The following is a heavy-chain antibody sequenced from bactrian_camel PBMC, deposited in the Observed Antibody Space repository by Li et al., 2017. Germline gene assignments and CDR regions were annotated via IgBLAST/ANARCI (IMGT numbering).Heavy chain of an antibody. J-gene: IGHJ6*01. CDR1: KYNVSRHS. CDR2: IAGGDGST. CDR3: AARTRGGTWCGLFTSMYFS. D-gene: IGHD2*01. V-gene: IGHV3S31*01. Sequence: VQLVESGGGSVQVGGSLTLSCTVSKYNVSRHSMGWFRQAPEKDREGVAAIAGGDGSTYYADSVKGRFTISQDNAQSTVYLQMDSLKPEDTAMYYCAARTRGGTWCGLFTSMYFSWGQGTQVTVS.